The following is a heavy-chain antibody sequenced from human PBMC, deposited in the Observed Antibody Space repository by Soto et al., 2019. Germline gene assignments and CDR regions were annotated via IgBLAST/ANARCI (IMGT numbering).Heavy chain of an antibody. J-gene: IGHJ5*02. CDR1: GVSINSNYF. V-gene: IGHV4-39*07. CDR3: ARDLKEYCSDGKCNWFDP. D-gene: IGHD2-15*01. CDR2: IYYGGNT. Sequence: TLSLTCAVSGVSINSNYFWGWIRQPPGRGLEWVGSIYYGGNTYYNPSLKSRVTISADLSKNEISLQVRSATAADAAVYYCARDLKEYCSDGKCNWFDPWGQGTLVTVSS.